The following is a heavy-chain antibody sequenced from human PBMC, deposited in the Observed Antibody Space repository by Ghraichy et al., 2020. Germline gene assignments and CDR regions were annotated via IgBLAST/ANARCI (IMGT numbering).Heavy chain of an antibody. V-gene: IGHV3-23*01. D-gene: IGHD3-22*01. CDR1: GFTFSSYA. J-gene: IGHJ4*02. CDR2: ISGSGGST. Sequence: GGSLRLSCAASGFTFSSYAMSWVRQAPGKGLEWVSAISGSGGSTYYADSVKGRFTISRDNSKNTLYLQMNSLRVEDTAVYYCAKDYTRKYYYDSSGCELDYWGQGTLVTVSS. CDR3: AKDYTRKYYYDSSGCELDY.